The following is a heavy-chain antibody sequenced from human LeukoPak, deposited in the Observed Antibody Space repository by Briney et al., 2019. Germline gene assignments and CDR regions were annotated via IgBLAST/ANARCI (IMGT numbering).Heavy chain of an antibody. CDR1: GFTFDDYA. CDR3: ACIAAAGTGGL. D-gene: IGHD6-13*01. V-gene: IGHV3-9*01. J-gene: IGHJ4*02. Sequence: PGGSLRLSCAASGFTFDDYAMHWVRQAPGKGLEWVSGISWNSGSIGYADSVKGRFTISRDNAKNSLYLQMNSLRAEDTAVYYCACIAAAGTGGLWGQGTLVTVSS. CDR2: ISWNSGSI.